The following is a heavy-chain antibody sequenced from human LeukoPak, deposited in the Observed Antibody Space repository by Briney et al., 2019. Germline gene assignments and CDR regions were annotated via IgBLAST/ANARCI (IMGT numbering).Heavy chain of an antibody. J-gene: IGHJ3*02. CDR1: GFTFSSYS. V-gene: IGHV3-48*01. Sequence: GGSLRLSCAASGFTFSSYSMNWVRQAPGKGLEWVSYISSSSSTIYYADSVKGRFTISRDNAKNSLYLQMNSLRSEDTAVYYCARGVGISIPLARNAFDIWGQGTMVTVSS. CDR2: ISSSSSTI. D-gene: IGHD2-21*01. CDR3: ARGVGISIPLARNAFDI.